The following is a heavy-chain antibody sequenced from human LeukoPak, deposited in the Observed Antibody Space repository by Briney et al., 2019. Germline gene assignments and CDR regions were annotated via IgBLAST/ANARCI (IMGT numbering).Heavy chain of an antibody. J-gene: IGHJ4*02. CDR2: INPSGGST. CDR3: ARDGSLGWYYDSSGYEHQY. D-gene: IGHD3-22*01. CDR1: GYTFTSYY. V-gene: IGHV1-46*01. Sequence: ASVKVSCKASGYTFTSYYMHWVRQAPGQGLEWMGIINPSGGSTGYAQKFQGRVTMTRDTSTSTVYMELSSLRSEDTAVYYCARDGSLGWYYDSSGYEHQYWGQGTLVTVSS.